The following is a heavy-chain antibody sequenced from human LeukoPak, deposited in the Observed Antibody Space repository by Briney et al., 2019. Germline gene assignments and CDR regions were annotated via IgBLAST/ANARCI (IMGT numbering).Heavy chain of an antibody. CDR1: GYTFTSYD. CDR3: ARGGGWNDVGVQFYYYYGMDV. V-gene: IGHV1-8*01. CDR2: MNPNSGNT. D-gene: IGHD1-1*01. Sequence: ASVKVSCKASGYTFTSYDINWVRQATGQGLEWMGWMNPNSGNTGYAQKFQGRVTMTRNTSISTAYMELSSLRSEDTAVYYCARGGGWNDVGVQFYYYYGMDVWGQGTTVTVSS. J-gene: IGHJ6*02.